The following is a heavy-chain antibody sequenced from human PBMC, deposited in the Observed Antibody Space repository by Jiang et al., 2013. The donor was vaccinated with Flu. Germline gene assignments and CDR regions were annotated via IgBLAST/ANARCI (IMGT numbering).Heavy chain of an antibody. CDR2: CYYGGTT. D-gene: IGHD3-10*01. Sequence: PGLVKPSETLSLTCTVSGDSISSSGYFWGWIRQPPGKGLEWIGSCYYGGTTYYNPSLKSRVTMSVDTSKNQFSLNLSSVTAADTAVYYCARVLSGSQFDSWGQGTLVTVSS. J-gene: IGHJ4*02. V-gene: IGHV4-39*07. CDR1: GDSISSSGYF. CDR3: ARVLSGSQFDS.